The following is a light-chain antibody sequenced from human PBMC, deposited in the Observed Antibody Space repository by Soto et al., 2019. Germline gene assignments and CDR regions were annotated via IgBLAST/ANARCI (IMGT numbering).Light chain of an antibody. CDR3: QQYKNWPQT. CDR2: GAS. J-gene: IGKJ1*01. CDR1: QSVSSY. V-gene: IGKV3-15*01. Sequence: IVVTQSPAILSGSPGGKATPPCRASQSVSSYLAWYQQKPGQAPRLLIYGASTRATGIPARFSGSGSGTEFTLTISSLQSEDFAGYYCQQYKNWPQTFGQGTKVDIK.